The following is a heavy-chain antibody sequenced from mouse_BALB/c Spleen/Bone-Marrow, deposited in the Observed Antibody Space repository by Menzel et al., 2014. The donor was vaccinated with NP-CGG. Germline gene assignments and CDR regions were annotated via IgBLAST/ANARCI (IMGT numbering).Heavy chain of an antibody. CDR3: AKYYYGNSLFAY. D-gene: IGHD1-1*01. CDR1: GFNTKDTY. V-gene: IGHV14-3*02. J-gene: IGHJ3*01. Sequence: VQLQQSGAELVKPGASVKLSCTASGFNTKDTYMHWVKQRPEQGLEWIGRIDPANGNTKYDPKFQGKATITADTSSNTAYLQLSSLTSEDTAVYYCAKYYYGNSLFAYWGQGTLVTVSA. CDR2: IDPANGNT.